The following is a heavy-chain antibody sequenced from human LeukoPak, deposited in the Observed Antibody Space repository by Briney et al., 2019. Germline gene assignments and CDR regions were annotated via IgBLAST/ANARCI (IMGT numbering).Heavy chain of an antibody. CDR2: IIPIFGTA. Sequence: PVTVSFKASGGTFSIYAISWVRQAPGQGREWMGGIIPIFGTANYAQKFQGRVTINADESTSTAYMELSSLRSEDTAVYYCARVAVVPAATVWAFDIWGQGTMVTVSS. D-gene: IGHD2-2*01. J-gene: IGHJ3*02. CDR3: ARVAVVPAATVWAFDI. CDR1: GGTFSIYA. V-gene: IGHV1-69*13.